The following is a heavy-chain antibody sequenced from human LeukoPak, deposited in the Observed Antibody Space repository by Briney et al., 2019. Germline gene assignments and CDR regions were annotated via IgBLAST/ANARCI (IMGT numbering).Heavy chain of an antibody. CDR1: GFTFSSYW. V-gene: IGHV3-48*04. J-gene: IGHJ6*04. CDR3: AELGITMIGGV. Sequence: GGSLRLSCAASGFTFSSYWMHWVRQAPGKGLVWVSYISSSGSTIYYADSVKGRFTISRDNAKNSLYLQMNSLRAEDTAVYYCAELGITMIGGVWGKGTTVTVSS. D-gene: IGHD3-10*02. CDR2: ISSSGSTI.